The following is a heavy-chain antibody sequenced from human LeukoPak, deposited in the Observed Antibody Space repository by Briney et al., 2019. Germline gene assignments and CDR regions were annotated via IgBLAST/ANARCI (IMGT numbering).Heavy chain of an antibody. V-gene: IGHV7-4-1*02. CDR1: GHTFTSYA. Sequence: ASVKVSCKASGHTFTSYAMNWVRQAPGQGLEWMGWINTNTGNPTYAQGFTGRFVFSLDTSVSTAYLQISSLKAEDTAVYYCARAGLLWFGELRSVFDYWGQGTLVTVSS. CDR3: ARAGLLWFGELRSVFDY. J-gene: IGHJ4*02. D-gene: IGHD3-10*01. CDR2: INTNTGNP.